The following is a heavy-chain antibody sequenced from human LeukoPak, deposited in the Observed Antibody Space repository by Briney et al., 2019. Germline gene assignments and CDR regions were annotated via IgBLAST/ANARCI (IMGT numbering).Heavy chain of an antibody. CDR1: GYSFTSYW. J-gene: IGHJ4*02. CDR2: IYPGDSDT. CDR3: ARSYYDFWSGSAIDY. V-gene: IGHV5-51*01. D-gene: IGHD3-3*01. Sequence: GESLKISCKGSGYSFTSYWIGWVRQMPGKGLEWMGIIYPGDSDTRYSPSFQGQVTISADKSISTAYLQWSSLKASDTAMYYCARSYYDFWSGSAIDYWGQGTLVTVSS.